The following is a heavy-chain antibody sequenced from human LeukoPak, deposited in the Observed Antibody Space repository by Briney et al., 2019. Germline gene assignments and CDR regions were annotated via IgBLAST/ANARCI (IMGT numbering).Heavy chain of an antibody. CDR3: ARDLDLQQLVY. CDR2: INPNSGGT. V-gene: IGHV1-2*02. J-gene: IGHJ4*02. D-gene: IGHD6-13*01. CDR1: GYTFTGYY. Sequence: VASVTVSCKASGYTFTGYYMHWVRQAPGQGLEWMGWINPNSGGTNYAQKFQGRVTMTRDTSISTAYMELSRLRSDDTAVYYCARDLDLQQLVYWGQGTLVTVSS.